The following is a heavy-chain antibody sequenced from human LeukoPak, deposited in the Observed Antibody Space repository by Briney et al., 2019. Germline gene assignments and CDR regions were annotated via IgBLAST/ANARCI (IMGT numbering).Heavy chain of an antibody. CDR2: IYHSGST. D-gene: IGHD3-10*01. V-gene: IGHV4-61*02. CDR3: ARVSSTMVRGTIDY. J-gene: IGHJ4*02. CDR1: GGSISSGFYY. Sequence: PSETLSLTCTVSGGSISSGFYYWSWIRQPAGKGLEWIGRIYHSGSTYYNPSLKSRVTISVDTSKNQFSLKLSSVTAADTAVYYCARVSSTMVRGTIDYWGQGTLVTVSS.